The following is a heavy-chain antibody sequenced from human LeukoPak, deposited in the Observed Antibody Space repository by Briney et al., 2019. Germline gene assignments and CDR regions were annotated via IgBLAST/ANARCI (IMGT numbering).Heavy chain of an antibody. CDR2: IRYDGSNK. CDR3: AKDRGFVSGWTLDY. CDR1: GFTFSSYG. V-gene: IGHV3-30*02. Sequence: GGSLRLSCAASGFTFSSYGMHWVRQAPGKGLEWVAFIRYDGSNKYYADSVKGRFTISRDNSKNTLYVEMNSLRAEDTAVYYCAKDRGFVSGWTLDYWGQGTLVTVSS. D-gene: IGHD6-19*01. J-gene: IGHJ4*02.